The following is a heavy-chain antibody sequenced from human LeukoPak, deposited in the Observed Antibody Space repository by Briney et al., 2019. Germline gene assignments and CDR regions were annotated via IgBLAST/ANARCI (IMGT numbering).Heavy chain of an antibody. D-gene: IGHD6-13*01. CDR1: GFTFSSYA. CDR3: AKSQYSSSWYGSY. CDR2: ISGSGGST. J-gene: IGHJ4*02. Sequence: GGSLRLSCAASGFTFSSYAMSWVRQAPGKGLEWVSAISGSGGSTYYADSVKGRFTISRDNSKNTLYLQMNGLRAEDTAVYYCAKSQYSSSWYGSYWGQGTLVTVSS. V-gene: IGHV3-23*01.